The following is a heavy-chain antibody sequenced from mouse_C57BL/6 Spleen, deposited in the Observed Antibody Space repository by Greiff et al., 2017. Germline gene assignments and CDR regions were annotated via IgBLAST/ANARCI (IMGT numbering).Heavy chain of an antibody. CDR1: GYSITSGYY. CDR3: AREDSNYPAWFAY. V-gene: IGHV3-6*01. Sequence: ESGPGLVKPSQSLSLTCSVTGYSITSGYYWNWIRQFPGNNLEWMGYISYDGSNNYNPSLKNRISITRDTSKNHFVLKLNSVTTEDTATYYCAREDSNYPAWFAYWGQGTLVTVSA. D-gene: IGHD2-5*01. CDR2: ISYDGSN. J-gene: IGHJ3*01.